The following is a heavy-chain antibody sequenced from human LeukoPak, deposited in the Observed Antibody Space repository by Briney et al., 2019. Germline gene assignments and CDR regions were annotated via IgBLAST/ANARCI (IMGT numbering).Heavy chain of an antibody. Sequence: GGSLRLSCAASGPTLNSYAMTWVRQAPGKGLEWVSTFSSSNANAYYTDAVKGRFTISTDNSKDTLYLQMNSLRAEDTALYYCARSGVFSTATEYYFDYWGQGTLVTVSS. V-gene: IGHV3-23*01. CDR2: FSSSNANA. D-gene: IGHD3-3*01. J-gene: IGHJ4*02. CDR1: GPTLNSYA. CDR3: ARSGVFSTATEYYFDY.